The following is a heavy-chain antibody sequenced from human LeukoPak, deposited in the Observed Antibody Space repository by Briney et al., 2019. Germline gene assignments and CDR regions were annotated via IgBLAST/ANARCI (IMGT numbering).Heavy chain of an antibody. V-gene: IGHV4-34*01. CDR3: ARGGAAMATPYYYYYMDV. J-gene: IGHJ6*03. CDR1: GGSFSGYY. CDR2: INHSGST. D-gene: IGHD5-18*01. Sequence: PSETLSLTCAVYGGSFSGYYWSWIRQPPGKGLEWIGEINHSGSTNYNPSLKSRVTISVDTSKNQFSLKLSSVTAADTAVYYCARGGAAMATPYYYYYMDVWGKGTTVTLSS.